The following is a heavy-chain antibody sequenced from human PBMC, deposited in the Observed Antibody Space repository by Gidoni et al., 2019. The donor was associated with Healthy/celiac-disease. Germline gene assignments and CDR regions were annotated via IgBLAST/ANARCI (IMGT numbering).Heavy chain of an antibody. V-gene: IGHV1-69*04. CDR2: IIPILGIA. J-gene: IGHJ6*02. D-gene: IGHD7-27*01. Sequence: QVQLAQSGAEVKKPGSSVKVSCKASGGTFRSYAISWVRQAPGQGLEWMGRIIPILGIANYAQKFQGRVTITADKSTGTAYMELSSLRSEDTAVYYCARVLRPKLGYYYYGMDVWGQGTTVTVSS. CDR3: ARVLRPKLGYYYYGMDV. CDR1: GGTFRSYA.